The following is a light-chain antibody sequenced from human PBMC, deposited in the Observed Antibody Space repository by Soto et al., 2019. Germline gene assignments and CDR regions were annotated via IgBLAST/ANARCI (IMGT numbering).Light chain of an antibody. Sequence: DIQLTQSPSFLSASVGDRVTITCRASQGISSYLAWYQQKPGKAPKLLIYAASTLQSGVPSRFSGSGSGTEVTLTISSLQPEDFATYYCQQLNSYPRFGPGTKVDSK. CDR3: QQLNSYPR. CDR1: QGISSY. CDR2: AAS. J-gene: IGKJ3*01. V-gene: IGKV1-9*01.